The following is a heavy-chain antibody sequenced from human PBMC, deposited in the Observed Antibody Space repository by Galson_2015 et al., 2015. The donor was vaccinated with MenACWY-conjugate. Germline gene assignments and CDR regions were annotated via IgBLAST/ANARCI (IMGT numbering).Heavy chain of an antibody. CDR3: ARNRDRGYQLLPDY. J-gene: IGHJ4*02. V-gene: IGHV3-11*06. D-gene: IGHD2-2*01. CDR2: VSSISKYT. Sequence: SLRLSCAVSGFTFSDYYMSWIRQAPGKGLEWVSYVSSISKYTNYADSVKGRFTISRDNAKNSLYLQMNSLRAEDTAVYYCARNRDRGYQLLPDYWGQGTLVTVSS. CDR1: GFTFSDYY.